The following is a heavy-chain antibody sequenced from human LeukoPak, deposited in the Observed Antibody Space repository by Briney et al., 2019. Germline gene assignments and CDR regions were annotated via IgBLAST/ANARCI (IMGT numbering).Heavy chain of an antibody. CDR1: GFSLSTSGVG. Sequence: SGPTLVKPTSTLTLTYTFSGFSLSTSGVGVGWIRQPPGKALEWLAPLYWDDDKRYSPSLKSRLTITKDTSKNQVVLTMTNMDPVDTATYYCAHRKEVGAKTYYFDYWGQGTLVTVSS. CDR3: AHRKEVGAKTYYFDY. V-gene: IGHV2-5*02. J-gene: IGHJ4*02. CDR2: LYWDDDK. D-gene: IGHD1-26*01.